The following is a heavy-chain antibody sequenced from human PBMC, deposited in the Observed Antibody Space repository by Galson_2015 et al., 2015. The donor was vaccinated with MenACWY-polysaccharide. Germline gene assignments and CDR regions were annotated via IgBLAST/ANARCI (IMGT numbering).Heavy chain of an antibody. J-gene: IGHJ4*02. CDR3: AKDRHWNSFDC. CDR2: IKNDGTAK. CDR1: GFIFSNYW. Sequence: SLRLSCATSGFIFSNYWMSWVRLTPGKGLEWLGNIKNDGTAKNYVDSVKGRFTFSRDNTKNSLYLQMSSLREEDTAVYYCAKDRHWNSFDCWGQGTLVTDSS. D-gene: IGHD1/OR15-1a*01. V-gene: IGHV3-7*04.